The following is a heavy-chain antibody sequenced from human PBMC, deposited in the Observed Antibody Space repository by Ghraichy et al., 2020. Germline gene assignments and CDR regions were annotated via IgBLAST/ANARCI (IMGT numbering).Heavy chain of an antibody. CDR3: ARDLSRYDFWSGYYRADYYYGMDV. CDR1: GGSISSTSYY. V-gene: IGHV4-39*07. J-gene: IGHJ6*02. D-gene: IGHD3-3*01. Sequence: SETLSLTCTVSGGSISSTSYYWSWIRQPPGKGLEWIGSVYYTGSTHYNPSLKSRVTISVDTSKKQFSLKLSSVTAADTAVYYCARDLSRYDFWSGYYRADYYYGMDVWGQGTTVTVSS. CDR2: VYYTGST.